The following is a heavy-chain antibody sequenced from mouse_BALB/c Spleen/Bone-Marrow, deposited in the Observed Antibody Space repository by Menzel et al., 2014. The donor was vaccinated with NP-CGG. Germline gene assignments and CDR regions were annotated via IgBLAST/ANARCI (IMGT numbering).Heavy chain of an antibody. CDR1: GYSITSGYY. J-gene: IGHJ2*01. Sequence: VQLKESGPGLVKPSQSLSLTCSVTGYSITSGYYWNWIRQFPGNKLEWMGYISYDGSNNYNPSLKNRISITRDTSKNQFFLKLNSVTTEDTATYYCARDWDGYYFDYWGQSTTLTVSS. D-gene: IGHD2-3*01. CDR3: ARDWDGYYFDY. V-gene: IGHV3-6*02. CDR2: ISYDGSN.